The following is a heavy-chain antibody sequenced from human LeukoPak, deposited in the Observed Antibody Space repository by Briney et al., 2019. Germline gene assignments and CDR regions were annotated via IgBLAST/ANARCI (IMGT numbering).Heavy chain of an antibody. CDR2: ISPYNGNT. Sequence: ASVKVSCKASGYTFTSYGISWVRQAPGQGLEWMGWISPYNGNTNYAQKLQGRVTMTTDTSTSTAYMELRTLRSDHTAVYYCARVASSSWQSFRDYWGQGTLVTVSS. D-gene: IGHD6-13*01. V-gene: IGHV1-18*01. CDR1: GYTFTSYG. CDR3: ARVASSSWQSFRDY. J-gene: IGHJ4*02.